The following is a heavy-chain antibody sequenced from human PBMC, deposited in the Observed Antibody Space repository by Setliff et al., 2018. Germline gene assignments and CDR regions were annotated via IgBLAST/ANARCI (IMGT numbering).Heavy chain of an antibody. CDR3: AREVARDDSGYYYYFDF. CDR1: GGSISNDYYY. D-gene: IGHD3-22*01. CDR2: VYTSGST. V-gene: IGHV4-61*09. J-gene: IGHJ4*02. Sequence: TLSLTCTVSGGSISNDYYYWSWIRQPAGKGLEWIGHVYTSGSTNYHPSLKSRITISADTSKNLFSLRLSSVTAADTAMYYCAREVARDDSGYYYYFDFWGQGTLVTSPQ.